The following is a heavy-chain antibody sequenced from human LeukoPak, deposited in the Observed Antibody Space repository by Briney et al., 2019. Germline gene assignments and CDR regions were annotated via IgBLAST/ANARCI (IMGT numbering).Heavy chain of an antibody. CDR2: IWYDGSNK. CDR3: ARDRSGSFDY. CDR1: GFTFSNAW. D-gene: IGHD1-26*01. V-gene: IGHV3-33*08. J-gene: IGHJ4*02. Sequence: GGSLRLSCAASGFTFSNAWMNWVRQAPGKGLEWVAVIWYDGSNKYYADSVKGRFTISRDNSKNTLYLQMNSLRAEDTAVYYCARDRSGSFDYWGQGTLVTVSS.